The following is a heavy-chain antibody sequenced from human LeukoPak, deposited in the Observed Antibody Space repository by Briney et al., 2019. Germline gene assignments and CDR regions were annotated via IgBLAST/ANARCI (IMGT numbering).Heavy chain of an antibody. CDR3: AKATSSAWYNYDY. CDR2: ICGGGCNT. D-gene: IGHD6-13*01. CDR1: GFTFSRYG. Sequence: GGTLRLSCAASGFTFSRYGMNWVRQAPGKGLGWVSAICGGGCNTCSADSVKGRFTISRDSSKNTLFLQMNSRRAEDTALYYCAKATSSAWYNYDYWGQGTLVTVSS. V-gene: IGHV3-23*01. J-gene: IGHJ4*02.